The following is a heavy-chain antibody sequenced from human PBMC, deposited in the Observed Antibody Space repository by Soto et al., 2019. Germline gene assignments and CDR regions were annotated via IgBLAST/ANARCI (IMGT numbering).Heavy chain of an antibody. J-gene: IGHJ4*02. Sequence: GASVKVSCKASGYTFINYYMHWVRQAPGQGVGWMGRISPKSGGTNYAQKFQGRVSMTWDTSLKKTYIELRSLMSDDTAVYYCARPPGYISFWNYFDLWGQGTLVTVSS. CDR3: ARPPGYISFWNYFDL. CDR2: ISPKSGGT. V-gene: IGHV1-2*02. D-gene: IGHD3-16*02. CDR1: GYTFINYY.